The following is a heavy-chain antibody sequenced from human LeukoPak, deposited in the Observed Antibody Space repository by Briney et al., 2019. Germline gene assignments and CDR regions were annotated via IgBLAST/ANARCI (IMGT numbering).Heavy chain of an antibody. CDR3: ARLKNWGGIQPYDY. CDR2: IYYTGST. CDR1: GGSISGYY. D-gene: IGHD5-18*01. J-gene: IGHJ4*02. Sequence: SETLSLTCTVSGGSISGYYWSWIRQPPGKGLEWIGFIYYTGSTNYNPSLKSRVTMSVDTSKNQFSLKPSSVTAADTAVYYCARLKNWGGIQPYDYWGQGALVTVSS. V-gene: IGHV4-59*08.